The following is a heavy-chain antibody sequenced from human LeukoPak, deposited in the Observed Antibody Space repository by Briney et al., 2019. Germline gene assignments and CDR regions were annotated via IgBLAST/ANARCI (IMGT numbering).Heavy chain of an antibody. D-gene: IGHD3-10*01. V-gene: IGHV3-23*01. CDR2: ISGSGGST. CDR1: GLTFSSYA. CDR3: AKSSAMVRGAQFDY. J-gene: IGHJ4*02. Sequence: GGSLRLSCAASGLTFSSYAMSWVRQAPGKGLEWVSAISGSGGSTYYADSVKGRFTISRDNSKNTLYLQMNSLRAEDTAVYYCAKSSAMVRGAQFDYWGQGTLVTVSS.